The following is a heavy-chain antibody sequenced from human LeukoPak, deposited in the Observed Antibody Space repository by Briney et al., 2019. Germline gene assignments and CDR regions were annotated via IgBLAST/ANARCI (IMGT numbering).Heavy chain of an antibody. CDR3: ARHKDYYYSYMDV. V-gene: IGHV4-39*01. CDR1: GGSFSGYY. J-gene: IGHJ6*03. CDR2: IYYSGST. Sequence: SETLPLTCAVYGGSFSGYYWGWIRQPPGKGLEWIGTIYYSGSTYYNPSLTSRVTISVDTSKNQFSLKLSSVTAADTAVYYCARHKDYYYSYMDVWGKGTTVTISS.